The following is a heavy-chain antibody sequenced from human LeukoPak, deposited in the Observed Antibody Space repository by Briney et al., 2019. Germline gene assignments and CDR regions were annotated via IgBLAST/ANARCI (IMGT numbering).Heavy chain of an antibody. V-gene: IGHV3-21*01. CDR1: GFTFSTYT. J-gene: IGHJ2*01. CDR2: ISKTSDYI. CDR3: AKAQGYFDL. Sequence: GGSLRLSCAASGFTFSTYTMNWVRQAPGKGLEWVSSISKTSDYIYYVDSVRGRFTISRDNAKNSLTLQMNNLGAEDTAVYYCAKAQGYFDLWGRGTLVTVSS.